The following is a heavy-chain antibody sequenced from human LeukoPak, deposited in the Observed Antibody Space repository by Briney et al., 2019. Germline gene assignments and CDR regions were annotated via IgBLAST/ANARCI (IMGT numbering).Heavy chain of an antibody. J-gene: IGHJ6*02. CDR3: ATGFLEWLLSPLGSFYYGMDV. CDR2: ISSSSSYI. D-gene: IGHD3-3*01. CDR1: GFTFSSYA. Sequence: GGSLRLSCAASGFTFSSYAMHWVRQAPGKGLEWVSSISSSSSYIYYADSVKGRFTISRDNAKNSLYLQMNSLRAEDTAVYYCATGFLEWLLSPLGSFYYGMDVWGQGTTVTVSS. V-gene: IGHV3-21*01.